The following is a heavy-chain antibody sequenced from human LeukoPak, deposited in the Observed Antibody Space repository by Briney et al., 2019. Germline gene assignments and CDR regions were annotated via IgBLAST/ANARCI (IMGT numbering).Heavy chain of an antibody. V-gene: IGHV1-2*02. CDR2: INPNSGGT. CDR3: ARNLGGDY. CDR1: GDTFTRDY. J-gene: IGHJ4*02. Sequence: ASVKVSCKASGDTFTRDYMHTVRQAPGQGLEWMGWINPNSGGTNYAQKFQGRVTKTRDTSISTAYMELSRLRADDTAVYYCARNLGGDYWGQGTLVTVSS.